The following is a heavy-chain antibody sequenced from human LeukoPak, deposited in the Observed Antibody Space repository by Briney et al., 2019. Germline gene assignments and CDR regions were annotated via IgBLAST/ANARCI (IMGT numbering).Heavy chain of an antibody. V-gene: IGHV3-30-3*01. CDR2: ISYDGSNK. CDR1: GFTFSSYA. Sequence: GGSLRLSCAASGFTFSSYAMHWVRQAPGKGLEWVAVISYDGSNKYYADSVKGRFTISRDNSKNTLYLQMNSLRAEDTAVYYCVKDDNSGWFPPLDFWGQGTLVTVSS. D-gene: IGHD6-19*01. J-gene: IGHJ4*02. CDR3: VKDDNSGWFPPLDF.